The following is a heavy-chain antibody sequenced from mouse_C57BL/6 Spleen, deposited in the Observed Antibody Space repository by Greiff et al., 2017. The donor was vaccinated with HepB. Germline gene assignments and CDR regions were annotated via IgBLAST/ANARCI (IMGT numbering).Heavy chain of an antibody. CDR3: ARNYYGSSSAYYFDY. D-gene: IGHD1-1*01. CDR1: GYAFSSSW. J-gene: IGHJ2*01. V-gene: IGHV1-82*01. Sequence: QVQLKQSGPELVKPGASVKISCKASGYAFSSSWMNWVKQRPGKGLEWIGRIYPGDGDTNYNGKFKGKATLTADKSSSTAYMQLSSLTSEDSAVYFCARNYYGSSSAYYFDYWGQGTTLTVSS. CDR2: IYPGDGDT.